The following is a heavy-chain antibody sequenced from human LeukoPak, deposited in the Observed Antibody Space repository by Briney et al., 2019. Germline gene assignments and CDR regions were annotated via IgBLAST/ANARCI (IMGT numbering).Heavy chain of an antibody. Sequence: GRSLRLSCAASGFTFDDYAMHWVRQAPGKGLEWVSGISWNSGSIGYADSVKGRFTISRDNAKSSLYLQMNSLRAEDMALYYCAKAKAVAGWELFDYWGQGTLVTVSS. V-gene: IGHV3-9*03. D-gene: IGHD6-19*01. CDR2: ISWNSGSI. CDR1: GFTFDDYA. J-gene: IGHJ4*02. CDR3: AKAKAVAGWELFDY.